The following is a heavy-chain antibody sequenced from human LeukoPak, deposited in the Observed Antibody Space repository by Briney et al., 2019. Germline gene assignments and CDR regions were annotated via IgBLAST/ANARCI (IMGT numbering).Heavy chain of an antibody. CDR3: ARGKGVLRFLEWFPNWFDP. CDR2: IIPIFGTA. V-gene: IGHV1-69*13. D-gene: IGHD3-3*01. CDR1: GGTFSSYA. J-gene: IGHJ5*02. Sequence: ASVEVSCKASGGTFSSYAISWVRQAPGQGLEWMGGIIPIFGTANYAQKFQGRVTITADESTSTAYMELSSLRSEDTAVYYCARGKGVLRFLEWFPNWFDPWGQGTLVTVSS.